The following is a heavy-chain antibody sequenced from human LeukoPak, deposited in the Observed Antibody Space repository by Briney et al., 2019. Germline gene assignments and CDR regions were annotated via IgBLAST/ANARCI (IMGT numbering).Heavy chain of an antibody. Sequence: SETLSLTCTVSGGSISSSPYYWGWIRQPPGKGLEWIGSIYYSGTTHYNPSLESRVTISVDTSKNQFSLRLTSVTAADTAVYYCARDTGQYAPGTPGFTRFDPWGQGTLVTVSS. CDR2: IYYSGTT. CDR1: GGSISSSPYY. D-gene: IGHD3-10*01. CDR3: ARDTGQYAPGTPGFTRFDP. V-gene: IGHV4-39*07. J-gene: IGHJ5*02.